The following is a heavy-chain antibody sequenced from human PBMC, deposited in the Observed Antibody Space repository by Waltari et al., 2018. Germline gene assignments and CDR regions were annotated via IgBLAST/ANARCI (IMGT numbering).Heavy chain of an antibody. CDR2: ISDDGSNK. J-gene: IGHJ4*02. CDR1: GFTFSSSA. Sequence: QVQLVESGGGVVQPGRSLRLSCAASGFTFSSSAMHWVRQAPGKGLDWVAGISDDGSNKYYADSVKGRFTISRDNSKNTLYLQMNSLRAEDTAVYYCARAFEIAALAEGVFDYWGQGTLVTVSS. V-gene: IGHV3-30-3*01. CDR3: ARAFEIAALAEGVFDY. D-gene: IGHD6-13*01.